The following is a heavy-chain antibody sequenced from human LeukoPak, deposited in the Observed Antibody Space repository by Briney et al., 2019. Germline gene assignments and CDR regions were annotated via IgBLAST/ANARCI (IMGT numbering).Heavy chain of an antibody. V-gene: IGHV1-69*13. J-gene: IGHJ4*02. CDR1: GGTFSSYA. Sequence: SVNVSCKASGGTFSSYAISWVRQAPGQGLEWMGGIIPIFGTANYAQKFQGRVTITADESTSTAYMELSSLRSEDTAVYYCARGRDSGWLTTYYFDYWGQGTLVTVSS. CDR2: IIPIFGTA. CDR3: ARGRDSGWLTTYYFDY. D-gene: IGHD6-19*01.